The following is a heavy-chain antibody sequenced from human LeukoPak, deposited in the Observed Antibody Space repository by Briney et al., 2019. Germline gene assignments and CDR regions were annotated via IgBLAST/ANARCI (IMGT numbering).Heavy chain of an antibody. CDR2: ISTSSSI. CDR3: ARAFDD. J-gene: IGHJ4*02. Sequence: GGSLRLSCAASGFTFSSYDMNWVRQAPGKGLEWVSHISTSSSIYYADSVRGRFTISRDNAKNSLYLQMNSLRDEDTAIYYCARAFDDWGQGILVTVSS. CDR1: GFTFSSYD. V-gene: IGHV3-48*02.